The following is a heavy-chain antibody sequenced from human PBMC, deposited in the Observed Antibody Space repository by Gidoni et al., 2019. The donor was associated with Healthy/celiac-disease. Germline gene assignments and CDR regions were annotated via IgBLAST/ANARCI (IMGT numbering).Heavy chain of an antibody. Sequence: EVQLVESGGGLVKPGGSLRLSCAASGFTFSIYSMNWVRQAPGKGLEWVSSISSSSSYIYYADSVKGRFTISRDNAKNSLYLQMNSLRAEDTAVYYCARGTPIGSGSYPSTGYWGQGTLVTVSS. J-gene: IGHJ4*02. CDR3: ARGTPIGSGSYPSTGY. V-gene: IGHV3-21*01. CDR1: GFTFSIYS. CDR2: ISSSSSYI. D-gene: IGHD1-26*01.